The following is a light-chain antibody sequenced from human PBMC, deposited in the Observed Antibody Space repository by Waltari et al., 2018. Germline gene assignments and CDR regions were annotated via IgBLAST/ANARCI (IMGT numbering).Light chain of an antibody. Sequence: QTVVTQEPSFSVSPGGTVTLTCGLSSGSVSTDSYPSWYQQTPGQAPRTLISSTSTRSFVVPKRVSVSILGDKAALTITGAQAEDECDYYCILYMGSGIWVFGGGTRLTVL. CDR1: SGSVSTDSY. V-gene: IGLV8-61*01. CDR3: ILYMGSGIWV. CDR2: STS. J-gene: IGLJ3*02.